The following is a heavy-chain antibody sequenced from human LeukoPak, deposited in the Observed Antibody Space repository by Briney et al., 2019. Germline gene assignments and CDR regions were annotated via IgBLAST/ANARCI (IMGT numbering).Heavy chain of an antibody. D-gene: IGHD1-26*01. V-gene: IGHV5-51*01. CDR2: IYPGDSDT. CDR3: ARRGSLSGSYRSSYNWFDS. Sequence: GESLKISCKGSGYSFTSYWIGWVRQMPGKGLEWMGIIYPGDSDTRYSPSFQGQVTISADKSISTAYLQWSSLKASDTAMYYCARRGSLSGSYRSSYNWFDSWGQGTLVTVSS. J-gene: IGHJ5*01. CDR1: GYSFTSYW.